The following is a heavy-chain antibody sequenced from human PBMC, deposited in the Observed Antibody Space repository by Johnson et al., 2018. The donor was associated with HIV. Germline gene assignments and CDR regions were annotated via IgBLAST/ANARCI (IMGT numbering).Heavy chain of an antibody. V-gene: IGHV3-30*03. D-gene: IGHD6-13*01. CDR3: ASAEIAAAATGHDAFDI. Sequence: QVQLVESGGGVVQPGRSLRLSCAASGFTFTKYGMHWVRQAPGKGLEWVAVISYDGSYKYSADSVKGRFTISRDNSKNTLYLQMNSLRAEDTAVYYCASAEIAAAATGHDAFDIWGQGTMVTVSS. J-gene: IGHJ3*02. CDR1: GFTFTKYG. CDR2: ISYDGSYK.